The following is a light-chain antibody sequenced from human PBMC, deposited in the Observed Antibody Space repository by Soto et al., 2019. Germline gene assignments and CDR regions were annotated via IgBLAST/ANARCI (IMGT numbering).Light chain of an antibody. CDR1: QRASRQY. CDR3: QDFDSPPWT. CDR2: SVS. V-gene: IGKV3-20*01. J-gene: IGKJ1*01. Sequence: VLPQSPDTLSLSPGDGATLSCRANQRASRQYLSWYQQRPGQPPRLLIYSVSMRADGIPDRFSGSGSGSEFTLTINRLEPEDFAVYYCQDFDSPPWTFGQGTKIE.